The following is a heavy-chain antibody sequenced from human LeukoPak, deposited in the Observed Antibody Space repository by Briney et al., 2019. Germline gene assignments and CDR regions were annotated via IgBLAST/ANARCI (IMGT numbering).Heavy chain of an antibody. D-gene: IGHD1-26*01. Sequence: ASVRVSCEASGGTFSSYAISWVRQAPGQGLEWVGGIIPSFGTANYAQTFQGRVTITADKSTSTAYMELSSLRAEDTAVYYCARVAYSGSYYVLGGPVGYFDYWGQGTLVTVSS. J-gene: IGHJ4*02. CDR1: GGTFSSYA. CDR2: IIPSFGTA. V-gene: IGHV1-69*06. CDR3: ARVAYSGSYYVLGGPVGYFDY.